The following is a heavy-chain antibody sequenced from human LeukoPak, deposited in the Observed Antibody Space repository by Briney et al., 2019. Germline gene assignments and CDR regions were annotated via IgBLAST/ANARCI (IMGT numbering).Heavy chain of an antibody. J-gene: IGHJ3*02. Sequence: GGSLRLSCAASGFTFSTYFMSWVRQAPGKGLEWVSGINWNGGSTGYADSVKGRFTISRDNAKNSLYLQMNSLRAEDTALYYCAREGYDYVWGSYRYTGAFDIWGQGTMVTVSS. CDR2: INWNGGST. CDR1: GFTFSTYF. CDR3: AREGYDYVWGSYRYTGAFDI. V-gene: IGHV3-20*04. D-gene: IGHD3-16*02.